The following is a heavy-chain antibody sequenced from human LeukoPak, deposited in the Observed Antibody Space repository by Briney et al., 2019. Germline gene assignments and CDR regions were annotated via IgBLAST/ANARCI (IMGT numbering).Heavy chain of an antibody. V-gene: IGHV4-34*12. CDR1: GGSFSGYF. J-gene: IGHJ3*02. CDR3: ATLYLVNAFDI. CDR2: IIDSGTT. Sequence: SETLSLTCGVSGGSFSGYFWTWIRQPPGKGLEWIGEIIDSGTTNYNPSLESRVAMSVDTSENQVSLRLSSVTAADTAVYYCATLYLVNAFDIWGPGTLVTVSS. D-gene: IGHD2-2*02.